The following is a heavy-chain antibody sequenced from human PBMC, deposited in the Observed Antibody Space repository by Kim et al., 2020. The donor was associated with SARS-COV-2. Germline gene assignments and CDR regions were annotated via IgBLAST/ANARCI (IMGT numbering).Heavy chain of an antibody. CDR3: ARSINYYDSSGPYYGMDV. Sequence: KGRFTIPRDNSKNTLYLQRNSLRAEDTAVYYCARSINYYDSSGPYYGMDVWGQGTTVTVS. D-gene: IGHD3-22*01. J-gene: IGHJ6*02. V-gene: IGHV3-53*01.